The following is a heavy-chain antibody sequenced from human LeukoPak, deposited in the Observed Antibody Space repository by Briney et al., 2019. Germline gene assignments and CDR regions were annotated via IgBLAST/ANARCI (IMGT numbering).Heavy chain of an antibody. V-gene: IGHV4-61*01. J-gene: IGHJ6*03. CDR2: IYYSGST. Sequence: DPSETLSLTCTVSGGSVSSGSYYWSWIRQPPGKGLEWIGYIYYSGSTNYNPSLKSRVTISVDTSKNQFSLKLSSATAADTAVYYCAREVAAAWSYYYYMDVWGKGTTVTVSS. CDR1: GGSVSSGSYY. CDR3: AREVAAAWSYYYYMDV. D-gene: IGHD6-13*01.